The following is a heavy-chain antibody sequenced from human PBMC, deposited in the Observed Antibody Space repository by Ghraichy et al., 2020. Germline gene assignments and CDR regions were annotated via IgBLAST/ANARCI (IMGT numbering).Heavy chain of an antibody. V-gene: IGHV4-34*01. CDR3: VRIPTDRYCTSTSCYTNPYGMDV. CDR2: INHSGST. D-gene: IGHD2-2*01. CDR1: GGSFSGYY. J-gene: IGHJ6*02. Sequence: SETLSLTCAVYGGSFSGYYWSWIRQPPGKGLEWIGEINHSGSTNYNPSLKSRVTISVDTSKNQFSLKLSSVTAADTAVYYCVRIPTDRYCTSTSCYTNPYGMDVWGHGTTVTVSS.